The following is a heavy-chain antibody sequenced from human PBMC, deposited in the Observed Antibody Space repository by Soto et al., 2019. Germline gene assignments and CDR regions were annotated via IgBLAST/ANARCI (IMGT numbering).Heavy chain of an antibody. J-gene: IGHJ4*02. Sequence: PGEALKITWKTSGFAFSNYWVGWVRQMPGKGFESMAITYTGDSATKYRPYFQGHVTIDSDKSTNTAYLQWSSLRASDTAIYFCAANPRHDSDPLWSXWGQGTLFTVSX. D-gene: IGHD3-22*01. CDR1: GFAFSNYW. CDR3: AANPRHDSDPLWSX. CDR2: TYTGDSAT. V-gene: IGHV5-51*01.